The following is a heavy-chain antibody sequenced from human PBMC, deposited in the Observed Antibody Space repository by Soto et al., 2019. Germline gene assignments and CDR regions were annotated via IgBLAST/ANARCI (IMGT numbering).Heavy chain of an antibody. CDR1: GGSISSYY. D-gene: IGHD3-22*01. Sequence: SETLSLTCTFSGGSISSYYWSWIRQPPGKGLEWIGYIYYSGSTNYNPSLKSRVTISVDTSKNQFSLKLSSVTAADTAVYYCARDYYDSSGYYNWFGPWGQGTLVTVSS. J-gene: IGHJ5*02. CDR2: IYYSGST. V-gene: IGHV4-59*01. CDR3: ARDYYDSSGYYNWFGP.